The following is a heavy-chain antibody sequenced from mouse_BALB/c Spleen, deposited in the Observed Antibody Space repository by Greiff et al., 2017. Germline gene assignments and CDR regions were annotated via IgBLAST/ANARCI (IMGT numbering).Heavy chain of an antibody. V-gene: IGHV1-7*01. D-gene: IGHD2-4*01. CDR1: GYTFTSYW. J-gene: IGHJ4*01. Sequence: QVQLKESGAELAKPGASVKMSCKASGYTFTSYWMHWVKQRPGQGLEWIGYINPSTGYTEYNQKFKDKATLTADKSSSTAYMQLSSLTSEDSAVYYCARITTDAMDYWGQGTSVTVSS. CDR3: ARITTDAMDY. CDR2: INPSTGYT.